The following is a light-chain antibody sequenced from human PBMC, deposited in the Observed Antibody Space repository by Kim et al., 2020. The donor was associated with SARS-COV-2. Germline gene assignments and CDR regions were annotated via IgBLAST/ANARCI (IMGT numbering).Light chain of an antibody. Sequence: SSELTQDPAVSVALGQTVRITCQGDSLRSYYASWYKQKPGQAPVLVIYGKNNRPSGISDRFSGSSSGNTASLTITGAQAEDEADYYCNSRDSSGNHVVFGGGTKLTVL. J-gene: IGLJ2*01. CDR1: SLRSYY. V-gene: IGLV3-19*01. CDR3: NSRDSSGNHVV. CDR2: GKN.